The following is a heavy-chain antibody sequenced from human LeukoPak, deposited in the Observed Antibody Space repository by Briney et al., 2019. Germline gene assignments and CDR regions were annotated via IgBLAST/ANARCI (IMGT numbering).Heavy chain of an antibody. Sequence: GGCLRLSCAASGFTFSSYRMSWVRRALGKGLEWVANIKQDGSEKYYVDSVKGRFTISRDNAKNSLYLQMNSLRAEDTAVYYCARESGYYYDSSGYYYLWGQGTLVTVSS. CDR2: IKQDGSEK. D-gene: IGHD3-22*01. V-gene: IGHV3-7*01. CDR1: GFTFSSYR. CDR3: ARESGYYYDSSGYYYL. J-gene: IGHJ4*02.